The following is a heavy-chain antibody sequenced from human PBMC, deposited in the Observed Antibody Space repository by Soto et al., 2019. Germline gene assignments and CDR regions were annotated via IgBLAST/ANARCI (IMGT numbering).Heavy chain of an antibody. CDR1: GFTFSSYA. CDR3: AKVVRPWYSSRWYGDDNFES. J-gene: IGHJ4*02. Sequence: EVQLLESGGGLVQPGGSLRLSCAASGFTFSSYAMSWVRQAPGKGLEWVSAISGSGGSTYYADSVKGRFTISRDNSKNTPYLHMNSLRAEDTAVYSCAKVVRPWYSSRWYGDDNFESWGQGSPVTVS. CDR2: ISGSGGST. V-gene: IGHV3-23*01. D-gene: IGHD6-13*01.